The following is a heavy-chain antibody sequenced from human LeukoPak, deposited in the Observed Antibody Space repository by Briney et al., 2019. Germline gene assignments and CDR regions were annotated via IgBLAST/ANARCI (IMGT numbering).Heavy chain of an antibody. CDR2: IYYSGST. D-gene: IGHD1-1*01. J-gene: IGHJ6*02. Sequence: WVRQPPGKGLEWIGSIYYSGSTYYNPSLKSRVTISVDTSKNQFSLKLSSVTAADTAVYYCARQDVQLERRVYYYYGMDVWGQGTTVTVSS. V-gene: IGHV4-39*01. CDR3: ARQDVQLERRVYYYYGMDV.